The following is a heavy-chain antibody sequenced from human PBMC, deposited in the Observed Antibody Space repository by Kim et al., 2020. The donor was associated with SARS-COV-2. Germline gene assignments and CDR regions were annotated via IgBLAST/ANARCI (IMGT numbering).Heavy chain of an antibody. CDR3: ARGRHYCRGGSCYFDY. V-gene: IGHV3-48*02. Sequence: GGSLRLSCAASGFTFSSYSMNWVRQAPGKGLEWVSYISSSSTIYYADSVKGRFTISRDNAKNSLYLQMNSLRDEDTAVYYCARGRHYCRGGSCYFDYWGQGTLVTVSS. CDR2: ISSSSTI. D-gene: IGHD2-15*01. J-gene: IGHJ4*02. CDR1: GFTFSSYS.